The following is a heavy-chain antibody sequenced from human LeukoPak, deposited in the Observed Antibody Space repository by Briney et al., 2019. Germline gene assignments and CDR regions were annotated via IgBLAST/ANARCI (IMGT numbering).Heavy chain of an antibody. CDR2: IQSGSAYI. D-gene: IGHD3-9*01. CDR3: SRVVQDVTGADY. Sequence: PGGSLRLSCAAFGFTFSAYHMNWVRQAPGKGLEWLSYIQSGSAYIHYADSVKGRFTISRDNAKNSLYLQMNNLRAEDTAVYYCSRVVQDVTGADYWGQGTLVIVSS. CDR1: GFTFSAYH. V-gene: IGHV3-21*05. J-gene: IGHJ4*02.